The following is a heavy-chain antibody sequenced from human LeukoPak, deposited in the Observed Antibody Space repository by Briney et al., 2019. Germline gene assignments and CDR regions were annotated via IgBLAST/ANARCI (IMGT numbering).Heavy chain of an antibody. V-gene: IGHV3-53*01. CDR1: GFTVSSNY. J-gene: IGHJ3*02. D-gene: IGHD1-26*01. CDR3: AREMYSGMFNDAFDI. Sequence: GGSLRLSCTASGFTVSSNYMSWVRQAPGKGLEWVSVIRSDGSTNHADSVKGRFTISRDNSKNTLYLQMNNLRAEDTAMYYCAREMYSGMFNDAFDIWGQGTKVTVSS. CDR2: IRSDGST.